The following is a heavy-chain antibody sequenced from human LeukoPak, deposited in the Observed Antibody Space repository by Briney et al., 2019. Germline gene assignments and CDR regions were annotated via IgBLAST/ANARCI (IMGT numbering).Heavy chain of an antibody. CDR2: IIPIFDTA. Sequence: SVKVSCKAFGGTFSSYAITWVRQAPGQGLEWMGRIIPIFDTANYAQNFQGRVTITTDESTSTAYMELSSLRSEDTAVYYCARGDGYGYNWFDSWGQETLVTVSS. D-gene: IGHD5-24*01. V-gene: IGHV1-69*05. CDR3: ARGDGYGYNWFDS. CDR1: GGTFSSYA. J-gene: IGHJ5*01.